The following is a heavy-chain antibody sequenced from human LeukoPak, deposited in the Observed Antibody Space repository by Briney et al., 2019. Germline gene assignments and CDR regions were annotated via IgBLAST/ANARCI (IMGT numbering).Heavy chain of an antibody. V-gene: IGHV3-48*03. J-gene: IGHJ4*02. CDR1: GFTFSSYE. CDR2: ISSSGSTI. D-gene: IGHD6-13*01. Sequence: PGGSLRLSCAASGFTFSSYEMNWVRQAPGKGLEWVSYISSSGSTIYYADSVKGRFTISRDNAKNSLYLQMNSLRAEDTAVYYCASSSWPDAYYFDYWGQGTLVTVSS. CDR3: ASSSWPDAYYFDY.